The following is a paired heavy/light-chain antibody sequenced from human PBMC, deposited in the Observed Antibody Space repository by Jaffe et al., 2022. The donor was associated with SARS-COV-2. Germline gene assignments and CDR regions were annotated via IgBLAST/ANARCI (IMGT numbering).Light chain of an antibody. CDR3: AAWDDSLNGGV. V-gene: IGLV1-44*01. CDR1: RSNIGSNS. CDR2: SNN. J-gene: IGLJ1*01. Sequence: QSVLTQPPSASGTPGQRVTISCSGSRSNIGSNSVNWYQHLPGTAPKLLIYSNNQRPSGVPDRFSGSKSGTSASLAISGLQSEDEADYFCAAWDDSLNGGVFGTGTKVTVL.
Heavy chain of an antibody. CDR2: ISYSGGST. CDR1: GFTFSAYA. Sequence: EVQLLESGGGLVQPGGSLRLSCAASGFTFSAYAMSWVRQAPWKGLEWVSGISYSGGSTYYADSVKGRFTISRDNSKNTLYLQMNGLRAEDTAVYYCAKDWEDYYDRRIAFDYWGQGTLVTVSS. CDR3: AKDWEDYYDRRIAFDY. V-gene: IGHV3-23*01. D-gene: IGHD3-22*01. J-gene: IGHJ4*02.